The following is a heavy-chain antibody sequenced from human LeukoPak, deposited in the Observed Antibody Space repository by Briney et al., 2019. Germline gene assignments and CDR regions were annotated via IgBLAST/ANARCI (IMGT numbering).Heavy chain of an antibody. CDR2: IYYSGST. J-gene: IGHJ3*02. CDR3: ARHDYGDYVDAFDI. CDR1: GGSISSYY. Sequence: SETLSLTCTVSGGSISSYYWSWIRQPPGKGLEWIGSIYYSGSTYYNPSLKSRVTISVDTSNNQFSLKLSSVTAADTAVYYCARHDYGDYVDAFDIWGQGTMVTVSS. D-gene: IGHD4-17*01. V-gene: IGHV4-59*05.